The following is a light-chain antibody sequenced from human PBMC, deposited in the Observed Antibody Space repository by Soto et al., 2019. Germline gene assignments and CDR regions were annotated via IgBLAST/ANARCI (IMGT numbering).Light chain of an antibody. CDR1: QGISNY. J-gene: IGKJ3*01. Sequence: DIPMTQSPSSLSASVGDRVTITCRASQGISNYLAWYQQKPGKVPKLLIYAASTLQSGVPSRFSGSGSGTDFTLTISSLQPEDVAPYYCQKYNSAPPLTFVPGTKVDIK. V-gene: IGKV1-27*01. CDR2: AAS. CDR3: QKYNSAPPLT.